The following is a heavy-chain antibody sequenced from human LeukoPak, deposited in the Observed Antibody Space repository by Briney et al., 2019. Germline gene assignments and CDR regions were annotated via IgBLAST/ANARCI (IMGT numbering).Heavy chain of an antibody. CDR1: AGTFSSYA. CDR2: IIPIFGTA. J-gene: IGHJ6*02. Sequence: SVKVSCKASAGTFSSYAISWVRQAPGQGLEWMGGIIPIFGTANYAQKFQGRVTITADESTSTAYMELSSLRSEDMAVYYCARASRVGQWLAKERSYYYYGMDVWGQGTTVTVSS. V-gene: IGHV1-69*13. CDR3: ARASRVGQWLAKERSYYYYGMDV. D-gene: IGHD6-19*01.